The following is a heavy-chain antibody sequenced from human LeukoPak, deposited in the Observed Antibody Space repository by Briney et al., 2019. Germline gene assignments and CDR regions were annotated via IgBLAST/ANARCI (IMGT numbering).Heavy chain of an antibody. D-gene: IGHD6-19*01. Sequence: PGGSLRLSCAASGFTFSSYAIYWVRQAPGKGLEWVSGISGSGGDTYFADSVKGRFTISRDHSKNTVFLQMDSLRAEDTAVYYCAKTTAGNSSGRYPGWPVDYWGQGTLVTVSS. J-gene: IGHJ4*02. CDR1: GFTFSSYA. V-gene: IGHV3-23*01. CDR2: ISGSGGDT. CDR3: AKTTAGNSSGRYPGWPVDY.